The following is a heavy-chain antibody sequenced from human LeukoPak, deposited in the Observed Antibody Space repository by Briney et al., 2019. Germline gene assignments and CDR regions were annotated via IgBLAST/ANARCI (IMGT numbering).Heavy chain of an antibody. V-gene: IGHV3-74*01. Sequence: GGSLRLSCAASGFTSSSYWMHWVRQAPGKGLVWVSRINSDGSSTSYADSVKGRFTISRDNAKNTLYLQMNSLRAEDTAVYYCAREDIVATQHYGMDVWGQGTTVTVSS. CDR1: GFTSSSYW. CDR3: AREDIVATQHYGMDV. D-gene: IGHD5-12*01. J-gene: IGHJ6*02. CDR2: INSDGSST.